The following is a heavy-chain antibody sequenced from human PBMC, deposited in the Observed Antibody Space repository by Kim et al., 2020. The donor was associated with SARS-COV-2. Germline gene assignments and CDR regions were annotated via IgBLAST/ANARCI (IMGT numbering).Heavy chain of an antibody. CDR3: TRESVTGTDAFDI. CDR1: GFTFSSYE. D-gene: IGHD6-19*01. CDR2: ISESGTST. Sequence: GGSLRLSCAPSGFTFSSYEINWVRQAPGKGLEWVSYISESGTSTYYADSVKGRFTISRDNAKNSLFLQMNSLRAEDTAVYYCTRESVTGTDAFDIWGQGSLVTVSP. J-gene: IGHJ3*02. V-gene: IGHV3-48*03.